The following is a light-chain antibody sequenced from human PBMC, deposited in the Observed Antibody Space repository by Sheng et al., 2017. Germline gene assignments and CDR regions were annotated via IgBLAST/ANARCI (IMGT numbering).Light chain of an antibody. J-gene: IGKJ4*01. V-gene: IGKV1-33*01. CDR3: QQYDNLPT. CDR1: EDIADY. Sequence: DIQMTQSPSSLSASVGDRVTITCQASEDIADYLNWYQQQPGKAPKLLIYDASSLQTGVPSRFSGSGSGTDFTLTISSLQPEDIATYYCQQYDNLPTFGGGTKVEI. CDR2: DAS.